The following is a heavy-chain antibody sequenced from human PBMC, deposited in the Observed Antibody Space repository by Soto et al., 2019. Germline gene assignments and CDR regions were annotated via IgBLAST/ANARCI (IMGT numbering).Heavy chain of an antibody. Sequence: QVQLVQSGAEVKKPGASVKVSCKASGYTFISYDINWVRQATGQGLEWMGWMNPNTGDTGYAQKFQGRVTMTRNTSINTANLELSSLRSDDAGVYLCAGGGGYIFDYWGQGTLVTVSS. V-gene: IGHV1-8*01. CDR2: MNPNTGDT. J-gene: IGHJ4*02. CDR3: AGGGGYIFDY. CDR1: GYTFISYD. D-gene: IGHD1-26*01.